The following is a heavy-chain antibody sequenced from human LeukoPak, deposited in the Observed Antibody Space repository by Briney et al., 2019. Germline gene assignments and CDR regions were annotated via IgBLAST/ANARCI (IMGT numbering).Heavy chain of an antibody. CDR2: IRYDGSNK. Sequence: GGSLRLSCAASGFTFSSYGMHWVRQAPGKGLEWVAFIRYDGSNKYYADSVKGRFTISRDNSKNTLYLQMNSLRAEDTAVYYCAKRPWYYYDSSGYPDYWGQGTLVTVSS. V-gene: IGHV3-30*02. J-gene: IGHJ4*02. CDR3: AKRPWYYYDSSGYPDY. CDR1: GFTFSSYG. D-gene: IGHD3-22*01.